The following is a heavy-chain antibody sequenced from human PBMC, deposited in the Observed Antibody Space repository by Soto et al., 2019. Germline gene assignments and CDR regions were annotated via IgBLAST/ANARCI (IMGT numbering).Heavy chain of an antibody. J-gene: IGHJ6*02. V-gene: IGHV3-43*01. Sequence: PGGSLRLSCAASGFTFSSYGMHWVRQAPGRGLEWVSLISWDGGSTYYADSVKGRFTISRDNSKNSLYLQMNSLRTEDTALYYCAKGFPHYGLKFGGMDVWGQGTTVTVSS. D-gene: IGHD3-10*01. CDR1: GFTFSSYG. CDR2: ISWDGGST. CDR3: AKGFPHYGLKFGGMDV.